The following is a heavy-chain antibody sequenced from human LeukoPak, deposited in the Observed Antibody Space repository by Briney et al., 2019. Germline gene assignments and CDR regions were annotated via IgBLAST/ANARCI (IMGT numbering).Heavy chain of an antibody. CDR2: ISYDGSNK. CDR3: AKVEGGSSWSSGGRFDY. D-gene: IGHD6-13*01. CDR1: GFTFSSYG. Sequence: GGSLRLSCAASGFTFSSYGMHWVRQAPGKGLEWVAVISYDGSNKYYADSVKGRFTISRDNSKNTLYLQMNSLRAEDTAVYYCAKVEGGSSWSSGGRFDYWGQGTLVTVSS. V-gene: IGHV3-30*18. J-gene: IGHJ4*02.